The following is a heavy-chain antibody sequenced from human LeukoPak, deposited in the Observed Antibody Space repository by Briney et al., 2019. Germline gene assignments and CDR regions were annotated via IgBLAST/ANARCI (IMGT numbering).Heavy chain of an antibody. D-gene: IGHD3-10*01. CDR2: IKQDGSEK. J-gene: IGHJ3*01. V-gene: IGHV3-7*01. CDR3: ARAAVRGVVYXFXX. Sequence: GGSLRLSCAASGFTFSSYWMSWVRQAPGKGLEWVVNIKQDGSEKYYVDSVKGRFTISRDNAKNSLYLQMNSLRAEDTAVYYCARAAVRGVVYXFXXXXXGXMVT. CDR1: GFTFSSYW.